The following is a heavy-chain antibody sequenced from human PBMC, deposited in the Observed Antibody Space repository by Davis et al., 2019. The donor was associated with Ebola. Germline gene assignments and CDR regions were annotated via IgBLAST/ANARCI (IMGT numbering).Heavy chain of an antibody. CDR1: AASLNSYY. CDR2: IYTSGST. CDR3: ARERKGDGYAGCDY. Sequence: PSETLSLTCSVSAASLNSYYWSWMRQAPGKGLEWIGRIYTSGSTNYSPSLKSRLSMSVDTSKNQISLQLTSVTAADTAVYYCARERKGDGYAGCDYWGQGTLVTVSS. D-gene: IGHD5-24*01. J-gene: IGHJ4*02. V-gene: IGHV4-4*07.